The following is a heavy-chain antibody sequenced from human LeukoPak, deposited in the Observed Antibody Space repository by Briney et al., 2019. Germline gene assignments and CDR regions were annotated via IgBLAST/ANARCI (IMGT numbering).Heavy chain of an antibody. CDR3: AKDMGWRSGSYSPNWFDP. CDR2: SSWNSGSI. J-gene: IGHJ5*02. D-gene: IGHD1-26*01. Sequence: PGRSLRLSCAASGFTFDDYAMHWVRQAPGKGLEGVSGSSWNSGSIGYADSVKGRFTISRDNAKSSLYLQMNSLRAEDTALYYCAKDMGWRSGSYSPNWFDPWGQGTLVTVSS. CDR1: GFTFDDYA. V-gene: IGHV3-9*01.